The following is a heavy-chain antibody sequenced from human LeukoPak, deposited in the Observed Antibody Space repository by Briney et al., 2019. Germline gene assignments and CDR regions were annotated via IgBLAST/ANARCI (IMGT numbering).Heavy chain of an antibody. D-gene: IGHD3-9*01. CDR3: ARGRGLTGSYYFDY. V-gene: IGHV4-34*01. Sequence: SETLPLTCAVYGASFSGYYWSWIRQPPGKGLEWIGEINHSGSTNYNPSLKSRVTISVDTSKNQFSLKLSSVTAADTAVYYSARGRGLTGSYYFDYWGQGTLVTVSS. CDR2: INHSGST. CDR1: GASFSGYY. J-gene: IGHJ4*02.